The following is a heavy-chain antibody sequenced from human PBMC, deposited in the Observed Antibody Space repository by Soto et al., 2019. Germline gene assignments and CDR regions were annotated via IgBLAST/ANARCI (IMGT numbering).Heavy chain of an antibody. J-gene: IGHJ4*02. CDR3: VRTSLVVAAATREDY. V-gene: IGHV3-74*01. CDR2: INSDGSST. Sequence: GGSLRLSCAASGFTFSSYWMHWVRQAPGKGLVWVSRINSDGSSTSYADSVKGRFTISRDNAKNTLYLQMNSLRAEDTAVYYCVRTSLVVAAATREDYWGQGTMVTDSS. D-gene: IGHD2-15*01. CDR1: GFTFSSYW.